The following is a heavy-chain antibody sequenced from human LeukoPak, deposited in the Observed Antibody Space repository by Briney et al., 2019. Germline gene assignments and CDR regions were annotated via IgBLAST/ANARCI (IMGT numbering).Heavy chain of an antibody. CDR1: GFTVSSNY. D-gene: IGHD2-2*01. J-gene: IGHJ4*02. CDR2: IYSGGST. Sequence: GGSLRLSCAASGFTVSSNYMSWVRQAPGKGLEWVSVIYSGGSTYYADSVKGRFTISRDNSKNTLYLQMNSLRAEDTAVYYCARHEVDQLLFNYWGQGTLVTVSS. CDR3: ARHEVDQLLFNY. V-gene: IGHV3-53*01.